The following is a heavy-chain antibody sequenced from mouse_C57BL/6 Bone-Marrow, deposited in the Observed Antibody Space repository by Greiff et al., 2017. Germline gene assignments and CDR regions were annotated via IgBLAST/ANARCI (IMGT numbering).Heavy chain of an antibody. D-gene: IGHD2-3*01. V-gene: IGHV1-63*01. CDR2: IYPGGGYT. J-gene: IGHJ2*01. CDR3: ARAGDGYPFFAY. CDR1: GYTFTNYW. Sequence: QVQLQQSGAELVRPGTSVKMSCKASGYTFTNYWIGWAKQRPGHGLEWIGDIYPGGGYTNYNEKFKGKATLTADKSSSTAYMQFSSLTSEDSASYYCARAGDGYPFFAYWGQGTTLTVSS.